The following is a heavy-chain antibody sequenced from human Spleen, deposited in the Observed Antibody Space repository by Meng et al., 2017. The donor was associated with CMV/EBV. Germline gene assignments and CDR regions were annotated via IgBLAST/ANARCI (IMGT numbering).Heavy chain of an antibody. J-gene: IGHJ6*02. CDR2: ISWDEGK. CDR1: SGGA. V-gene: IGHV2-5*02. Sequence: SGGAVGCVPNPPGKALEWRAIISWDEGKRYSPFLKSRLTITKDTSRSQVVLTLRDLDPADTATYYCARTPSTTFLEVLISAHFGMDVWGRGTVVTVSS. CDR3: ARTPSTTFLEVLISAHFGMDV. D-gene: IGHD2/OR15-2a*01.